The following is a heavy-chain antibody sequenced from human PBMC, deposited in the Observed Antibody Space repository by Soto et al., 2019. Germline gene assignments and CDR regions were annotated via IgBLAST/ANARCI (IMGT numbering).Heavy chain of an antibody. J-gene: IGHJ5*02. CDR2: IIPISGTT. CDR3: VRDGAFCSEDCYTNWFDP. Sequence: QVQLVQSGAEVKKTGSTVKVSCKASGVTFINYPFSWVRQAPGQGLEWMGGIIPISGTTFYAQKFQDRVTITADESTSSVYMELRSLRSEDTAIYYCVRDGAFCSEDCYTNWFDPWGRGTLVTVSS. CDR1: GVTFINYP. D-gene: IGHD2-21*02. V-gene: IGHV1-69*12.